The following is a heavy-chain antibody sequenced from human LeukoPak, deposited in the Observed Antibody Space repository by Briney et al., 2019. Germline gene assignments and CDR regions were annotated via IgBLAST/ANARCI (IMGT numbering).Heavy chain of an antibody. D-gene: IGHD4-23*01. CDR1: GYTFTGYY. V-gene: IGHV1-2*02. Sequence: ASVKVSCKASGYTFTGYYMHWVRQAPGQGLEWMGWINPNSGGTNYAQKFQGRVTMTRDTSISTAYVELSRLRSDDTAVYYCATLDFYGGNSLYYFDYWGQGTLVTVSS. J-gene: IGHJ4*02. CDR2: INPNSGGT. CDR3: ATLDFYGGNSLYYFDY.